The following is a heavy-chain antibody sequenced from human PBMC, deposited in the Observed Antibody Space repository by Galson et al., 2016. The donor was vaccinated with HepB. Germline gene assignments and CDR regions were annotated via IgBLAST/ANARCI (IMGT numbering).Heavy chain of an antibody. CDR2: ISGNGDLT. J-gene: IGHJ6*02. CDR1: GFPFSSHA. D-gene: IGHD2-21*01. CDR3: ARGLAAVAYYGMDV. V-gene: IGHV3-23*01. Sequence: SLRLSCAASGFPFSSHAMNWVRQAPGGGLEWVSVISGNGDLTKYADSVRGRFTISRDNSKDTLFLQMNSLRVEDTGVFHCARGLAAVAYYGMDVWGQGITVTVSS.